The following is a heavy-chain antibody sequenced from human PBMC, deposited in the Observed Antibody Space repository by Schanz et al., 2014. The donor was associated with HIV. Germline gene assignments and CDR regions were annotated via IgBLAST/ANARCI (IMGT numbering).Heavy chain of an antibody. CDR2: INPNSGGT. CDR3: ARVGRAYYYDSSGGIDY. J-gene: IGHJ4*02. D-gene: IGHD3-22*01. Sequence: QMRLIQSGSEMKKPGASVTVSCKTSGNTFPDLDVNWVRQAPGQGLEWMGWINPNSGGTNYAQKFQGRVTMTRDTSISTAYMELSRLRSDDTAVYYCARVGRAYYYDSSGGIDYWGQGTLVTVSS. CDR1: GNTFPDLD. V-gene: IGHV1-2*02.